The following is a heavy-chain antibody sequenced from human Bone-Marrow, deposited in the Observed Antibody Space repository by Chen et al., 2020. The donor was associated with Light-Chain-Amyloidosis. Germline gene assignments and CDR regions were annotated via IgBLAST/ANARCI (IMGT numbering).Heavy chain of an antibody. D-gene: IGHD5-12*01. J-gene: IGHJ4*02. CDR1: GYTFPNYW. V-gene: IGHV5-51*01. Sequence: EVKKPGESLKISCKGSGYTFPNYWIGWVRQMPGKGLEWMGVIYPDDSDARYSPSFEGQVTISADKSITTAYLQWRSLKASDTAMYYCARRRDGYNFAYWGQVTLVTVSS. CDR2: IYPDDSDA. CDR3: ARRRDGYNFAY.